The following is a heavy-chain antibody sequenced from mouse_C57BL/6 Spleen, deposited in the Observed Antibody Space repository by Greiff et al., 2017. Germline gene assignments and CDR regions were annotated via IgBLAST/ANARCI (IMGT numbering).Heavy chain of an antibody. Sequence: QVQLQQSGAELARPGASVKLSCKASGYTFTSYGISWVKQRTGQGLEWIGEIYPRSGNTYYNEKFKGKATLTADKSSITAYMELRSLTSEDSAVYFCANYGSSPYYFDYWGQGTTLTVSS. CDR2: IYPRSGNT. CDR1: GYTFTSYG. CDR3: ANYGSSPYYFDY. V-gene: IGHV1-81*01. D-gene: IGHD1-1*01. J-gene: IGHJ2*01.